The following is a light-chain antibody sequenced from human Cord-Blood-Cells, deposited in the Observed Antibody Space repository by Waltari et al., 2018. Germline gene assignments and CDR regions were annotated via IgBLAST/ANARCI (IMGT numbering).Light chain of an antibody. CDR1: QSLLYSNGYNY. CDR2: LSS. V-gene: IGKV2-28*01. CDR3: MQALQALT. Sequence: DIVMTPSPLSLPVTPGEPASISCRSSQSLLYSNGYNYLDWYLQKPGQYPQLLIYLSSNRASVVPDRCSGSGSGTDFTLKISRVEAEDVGVYDCMQALQALTFGGGTKVEIK. J-gene: IGKJ4*01.